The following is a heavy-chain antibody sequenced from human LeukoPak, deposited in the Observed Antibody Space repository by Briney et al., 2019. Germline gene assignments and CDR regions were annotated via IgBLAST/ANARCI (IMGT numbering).Heavy chain of an antibody. CDR3: ARQPDYYGSGSYVDY. D-gene: IGHD3-10*01. V-gene: IGHV5-51*01. J-gene: IGHJ4*02. Sequence: RGESLKISCKGSGYSFTSYWIGWVRQMPGKGLEWMGIIYPGDSDTRYSPSFQGQVTISADKSISTAYLQWSSLKASDTAMYYCARQPDYYGSGSYVDYWGQGTLVTVSS. CDR2: IYPGDSDT. CDR1: GYSFTSYW.